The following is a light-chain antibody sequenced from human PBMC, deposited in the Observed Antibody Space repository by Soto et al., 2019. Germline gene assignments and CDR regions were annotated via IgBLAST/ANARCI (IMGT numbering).Light chain of an antibody. V-gene: IGKV1-6*01. J-gene: IGKJ4*01. CDR2: SAF. Sequence: AIQKTQSPSSLSACVRDIVTITCRASQGITNDLGWYQQKPGKAPKLLIYSAFTLHSGVPSRFSGSGSGTEFTLTISSLQPEDFATYYCLQDYAYPLTFGGGTKVEIE. CDR1: QGITND. CDR3: LQDYAYPLT.